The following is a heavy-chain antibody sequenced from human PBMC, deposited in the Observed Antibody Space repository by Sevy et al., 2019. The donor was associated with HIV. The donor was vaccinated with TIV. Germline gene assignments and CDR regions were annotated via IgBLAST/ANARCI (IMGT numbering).Heavy chain of an antibody. D-gene: IGHD1-26*01. J-gene: IGHJ4*02. V-gene: IGHV4-59*08. Sequence: SETLSLTCTVSGGSITSLYWNWIRQPPGKGLEWIANIYYNGHINYNPSLKSPVTFSLDTSKNQFSLRLSSVTAADTAMYYCAGENAWGRGYSWGQGTLVTVSS. CDR2: IYYNGHI. CDR3: AGENAWGRGYS. CDR1: GGSITSLY.